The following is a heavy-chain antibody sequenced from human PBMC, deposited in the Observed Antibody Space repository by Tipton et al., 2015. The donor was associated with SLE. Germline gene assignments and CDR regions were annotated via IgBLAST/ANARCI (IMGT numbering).Heavy chain of an antibody. CDR2: IYFSGST. CDR1: GGSVSSGGYY. Sequence: TLSLTCAVSGGSVSSGGYYWNWIRQHPGKGLEWIGHIYFSGSTYYNPSLKSRLILSVDTSKNQFSLKLTSVTAADTAVYYCASGHWELHPYGAFDVWGHGTKVTVSS. CDR3: ASGHWELHPYGAFDV. V-gene: IGHV4-31*11. J-gene: IGHJ3*01. D-gene: IGHD3-10*01.